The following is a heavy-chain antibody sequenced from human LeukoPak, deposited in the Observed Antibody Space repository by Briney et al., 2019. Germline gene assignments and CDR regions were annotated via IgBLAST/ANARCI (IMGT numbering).Heavy chain of an antibody. CDR2: ISYDGSNK. V-gene: IGHV3-30*03. J-gene: IGHJ4*02. Sequence: GRSLRLSCAASGFTFSSYGMHWVRQAPGKGLEWVAVISYDGSNKYYADSVKGRFTISRDNSKNTLYLQMNSLRAEDTAAYYCARLRYDFWSGYLDYWGQGTLVTVSS. CDR3: ARLRYDFWSGYLDY. D-gene: IGHD3-3*01. CDR1: GFTFSSYG.